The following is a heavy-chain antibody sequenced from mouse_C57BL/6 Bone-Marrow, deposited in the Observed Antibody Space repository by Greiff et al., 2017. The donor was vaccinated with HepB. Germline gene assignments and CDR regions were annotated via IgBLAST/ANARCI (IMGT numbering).Heavy chain of an antibody. V-gene: IGHV1-76*01. CDR2: IYPGSGNT. CDR3: ARWGTTSFDV. D-gene: IGHD1-1*01. CDR1: GYTFTDYY. J-gene: IGHJ1*03. Sequence: VQLQQSGAELVRPGASVKLSCKASGYTFTDYYINWVKQRPGQGLEWIARIYPGSGNTYYNEKFKGKATLTAEKSSSTAYMQLSSLTSEDSAVYFCARWGTTSFDVWGTGTTVTVSS.